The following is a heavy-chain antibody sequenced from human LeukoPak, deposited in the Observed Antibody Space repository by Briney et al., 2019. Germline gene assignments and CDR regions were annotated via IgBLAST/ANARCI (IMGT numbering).Heavy chain of an antibody. Sequence: GASVKVSCKASGYTFTSYGISWVRQAPGQGLEGMGWISAYNGNTNYAQKLQGRVTMTTDTSTSTAYMELRSLRSDDTAVYYCARVMATVTTSYYYYYMDVWGKGTTVTVSS. CDR2: ISAYNGNT. CDR1: GYTFTSYG. CDR3: ARVMATVTTSYYYYYMDV. D-gene: IGHD4-17*01. V-gene: IGHV1-18*01. J-gene: IGHJ6*03.